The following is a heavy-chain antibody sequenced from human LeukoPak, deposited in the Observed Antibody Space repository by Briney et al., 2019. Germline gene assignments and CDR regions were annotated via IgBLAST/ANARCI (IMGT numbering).Heavy chain of an antibody. V-gene: IGHV3-73*01. CDR3: TSTHYYYYYYMDV. Sequence: GGSLRLSCAASGFTFSGSAMHWVRQASGKGLEWVCRIRSKANSYATAYAASVKGRFTISRDDSKNTAYLQMNSLKTEDTAVYYCTSTHYYYYYYMDVWGKGTTVTVSS. CDR1: GFTFSGSA. J-gene: IGHJ6*03. CDR2: IRSKANSYAT.